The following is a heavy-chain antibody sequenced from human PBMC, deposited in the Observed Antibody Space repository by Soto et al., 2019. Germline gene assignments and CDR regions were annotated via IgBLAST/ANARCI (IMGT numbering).Heavy chain of an antibody. V-gene: IGHV3-49*03. Sequence: PGGSLRLSCTASGFTFGDYAMSWFRQAPGKGLEWVGFIRSKAYGGTTEYAASVKGRFTISRDDSKSIAYLQMNSLKTEDTAVYYCTRDLAAYSYGSNWFDPWGQGTLVTVSS. CDR1: GFTFGDYA. D-gene: IGHD5-18*01. J-gene: IGHJ5*02. CDR3: TRDLAAYSYGSNWFDP. CDR2: IRSKAYGGTT.